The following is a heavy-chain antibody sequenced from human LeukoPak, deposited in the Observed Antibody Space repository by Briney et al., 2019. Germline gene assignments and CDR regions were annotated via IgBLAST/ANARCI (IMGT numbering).Heavy chain of an antibody. CDR3: ASDKAGIAVAV. CDR2: INGDGSST. CDR1: GFXFSFYW. D-gene: IGHD6-19*01. J-gene: IGHJ4*02. Sequence: GGSLRLSCAASGFXFSFYWMHWVRQAPGKGQVWVSRINGDGSSTSYADSVKGRFTISRDNAKNTLYLQMNSLRAEDTAVYYCASDKAGIAVAVWGQGTLVTVSS. V-gene: IGHV3-74*01.